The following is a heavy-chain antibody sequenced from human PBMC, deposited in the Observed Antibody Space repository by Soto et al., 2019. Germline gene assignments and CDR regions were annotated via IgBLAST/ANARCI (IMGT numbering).Heavy chain of an antibody. J-gene: IGHJ4*02. Sequence: QLVQSGTEVWEPGASVKVSCQASGYTFSSYGILWVRQAPGQGLELMGWISGYNNNKNYAQKYQARVTMTTDTSTRTAYMELRSLRSDDTAVYYCARVGAIAPAEGDYWGQGTLVTVSS. CDR1: GYTFSSYG. D-gene: IGHD6-13*01. CDR3: ARVGAIAPAEGDY. CDR2: ISGYNNNK. V-gene: IGHV1-18*01.